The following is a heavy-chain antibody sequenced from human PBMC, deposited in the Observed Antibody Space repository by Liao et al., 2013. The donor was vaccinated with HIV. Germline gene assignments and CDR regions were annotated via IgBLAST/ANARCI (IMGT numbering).Heavy chain of an antibody. J-gene: IGHJ4*02. Sequence: QLQLQESGPGLVKPSETLSLTCTVSGGSISSSSYYWGWIRQPPGKGLEWIGSIYYSGSTYYNPSLKSRVTISVDTSKNQFSLKLSSVTAADTAVYYCAIRRGNIWTGYYFDYWGRGTLVTVSS. CDR1: GGSISSSSYY. CDR2: IYYSGST. V-gene: IGHV4-39*07. CDR3: AIRRGNIWTGYYFDY. D-gene: IGHD3/OR15-3a*01.